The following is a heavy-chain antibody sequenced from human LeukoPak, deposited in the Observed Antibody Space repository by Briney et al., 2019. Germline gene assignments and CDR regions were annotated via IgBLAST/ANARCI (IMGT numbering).Heavy chain of an antibody. V-gene: IGHV1-2*02. D-gene: IGHD5-24*01. CDR3: ARDRLATMPLDY. Sequence: ASVKVSCKTSGYAFTGYYIHWVRQAPGQGLEWMGWINPNSGGTNYAQKFQGRVTMTRDTSIGTAYMELSRLRSDDTAVYYCARDRLATMPLDYWGQGTLVTVSS. CDR2: INPNSGGT. CDR1: GYAFTGYY. J-gene: IGHJ4*02.